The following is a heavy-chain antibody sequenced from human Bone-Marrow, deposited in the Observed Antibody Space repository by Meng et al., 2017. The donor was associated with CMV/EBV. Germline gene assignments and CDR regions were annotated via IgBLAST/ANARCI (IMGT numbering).Heavy chain of an antibody. J-gene: IGHJ4*02. V-gene: IGHV1-18*01. CDR3: ARAHIVVVPAARTTYFDY. Sequence: ASVKVSCKASGYTFTSYGISWVRQAPGQGLEWMGWISAYNGNTNYAQKLQGRVTMTTDTSTSTAYMELRSLRSEDTAVYYCARAHIVVVPAARTTYFDYWGQGTLVTVSS. D-gene: IGHD2-2*01. CDR1: GYTFTSYG. CDR2: ISAYNGNT.